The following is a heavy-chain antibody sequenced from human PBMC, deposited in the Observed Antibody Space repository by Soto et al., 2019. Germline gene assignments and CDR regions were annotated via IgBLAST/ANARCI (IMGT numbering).Heavy chain of an antibody. D-gene: IGHD3-9*01. CDR2: IYFSGTT. CDR1: GGSISSGDYY. Sequence: SETLSLTCTVSGGSISSGDYYWSWIRQHPGKGLEWIGTIYFSGTTYYNPSLKSRVTISVDTSKSQFSLKLSSVTAADTAVYYCARDYDILTNGDYWGQGTLVTVSS. J-gene: IGHJ4*02. CDR3: ARDYDILTNGDY. V-gene: IGHV4-31*03.